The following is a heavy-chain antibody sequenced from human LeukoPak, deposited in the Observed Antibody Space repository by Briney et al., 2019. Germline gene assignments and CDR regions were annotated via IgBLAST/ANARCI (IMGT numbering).Heavy chain of an antibody. J-gene: IGHJ4*02. CDR1: GYTLTELS. V-gene: IGHV1-24*01. Sequence: ASVKVSCKVSGYTLTELSMHWVRQAPGKGLEWMGGFDPEDGETIYAQKLQGRVTMTEDTSTDTAYMELSSLRSEDTAVYYCATVRIGATVTTEGWYYFDYWGQGTLVTVSS. CDR3: ATVRIGATVTTEGWYYFDY. D-gene: IGHD4-17*01. CDR2: FDPEDGET.